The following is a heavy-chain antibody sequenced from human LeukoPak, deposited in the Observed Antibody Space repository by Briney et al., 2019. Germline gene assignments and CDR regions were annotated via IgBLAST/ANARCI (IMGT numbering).Heavy chain of an antibody. CDR3: ASEGAYSSSWPPRDYYYGMDV. J-gene: IGHJ6*02. CDR2: ISSNGDNT. D-gene: IGHD6-13*01. Sequence: GSLRLSCAASGFTFSSYAMHWVRQAPGKGLEYVSAISSNGDNTYYTNSAKGRFTISRDNSKNTLYLQMGSLRAEDMAVYYCASEGAYSSSWPPRDYYYGMDVWGQGTTVTVSS. V-gene: IGHV3-64*01. CDR1: GFTFSSYA.